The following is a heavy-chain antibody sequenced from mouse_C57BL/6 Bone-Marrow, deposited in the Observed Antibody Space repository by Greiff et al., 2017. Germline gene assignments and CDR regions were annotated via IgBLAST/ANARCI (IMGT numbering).Heavy chain of an antibody. CDR3: SRQVATILDTKYFDV. V-gene: IGHV5-9*01. D-gene: IGHD1-1*01. J-gene: IGHJ1*03. CDR2: ISGCGGNT. CDR1: GFTFSSYT. Sequence: EVQGVESGGGLVKPGGSLKLSCAASGFTFSSYTMSWVRQTPEKRLQWVAAISGCGGNTYYPDSVKGRFTISRDNDKNILYLQMSSLRSEDTALYYCSRQVATILDTKYFDVRGTGATVTGST.